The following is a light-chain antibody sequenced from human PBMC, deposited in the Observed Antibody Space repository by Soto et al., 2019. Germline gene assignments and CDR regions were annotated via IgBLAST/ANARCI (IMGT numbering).Light chain of an antibody. CDR2: ATS. Sequence: ETVMTQSPATLSVSPGERATLSCRTSQSVRGHVAWYQQKPGQIPRLLMYATSTRATGTPARFSGTGSETQFTLTISSLQSEDFAVYYCQQYDHWLPAFGQGTKVEIK. J-gene: IGKJ1*01. CDR3: QQYDHWLPA. CDR1: QSVRGH. V-gene: IGKV3-15*01.